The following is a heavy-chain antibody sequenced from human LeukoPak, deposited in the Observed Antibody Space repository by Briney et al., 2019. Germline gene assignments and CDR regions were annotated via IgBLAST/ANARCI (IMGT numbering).Heavy chain of an antibody. V-gene: IGHV4-34*01. J-gene: IGHJ4*02. D-gene: IGHD3-10*01. CDR2: INHSGST. Sequence: SETLSLTCAVYGGSFSGYYWSWIRQPPGKGLEWIGEINHSGSTNYNPSLKSRVTISVDTSKNQFSLKLSSVTAADTAVYYCARDRSNFYGSGSYYKPLDYWGQGTQVTVSS. CDR3: ARDRSNFYGSGSYYKPLDY. CDR1: GGSFSGYY.